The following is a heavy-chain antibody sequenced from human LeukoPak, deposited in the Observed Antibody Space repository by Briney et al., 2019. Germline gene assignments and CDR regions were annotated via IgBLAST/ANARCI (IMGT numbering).Heavy chain of an antibody. Sequence: ASVKVSCKASGYTFTSYGISWVRQAPGQGLEWMGWINPNSGGTNYAQKFQGRVTMTRDTSISTAYMELSRLRSDDTAVYYCARGSLSGAFDIWGQGTMVTVSS. CDR3: ARGSLSGAFDI. CDR2: INPNSGGT. CDR1: GYTFTSYG. V-gene: IGHV1-2*02. J-gene: IGHJ3*02. D-gene: IGHD2/OR15-2a*01.